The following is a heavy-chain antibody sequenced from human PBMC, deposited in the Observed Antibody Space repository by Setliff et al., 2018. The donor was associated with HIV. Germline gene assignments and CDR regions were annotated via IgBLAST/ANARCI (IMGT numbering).Heavy chain of an antibody. CDR1: GFIFSSYD. V-gene: IGHV3-15*01. CDR3: CTDRTADWDF. J-gene: IGHJ4*02. D-gene: IGHD2-21*01. Sequence: GGSLRLSCAASGFIFSSYDMNWVRQAPGKGLEWVGRIKSNTDGGTTDYAAPVKGRFTISRDDSKNTLYLQMNSMKTEDTGVYYCCTDRTADWDFWGQGTLVTVSS. CDR2: IKSNTDGGTT.